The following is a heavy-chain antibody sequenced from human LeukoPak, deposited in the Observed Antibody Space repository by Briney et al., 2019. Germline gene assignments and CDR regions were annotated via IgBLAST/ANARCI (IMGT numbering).Heavy chain of an antibody. D-gene: IGHD6-6*01. V-gene: IGHV4-59*12. J-gene: IGHJ5*02. CDR1: GGSISSYY. CDR2: IYYSGST. Sequence: PSETLSLTCTVSGGSISSYYWSWIRQPPGKGLEWIGSIYYSGSTYYNPSLKSRVTISVDRSKNQFSLKLSSVTAADTAVYYCARAYSSSNWFDPWGQGTLVTVSS. CDR3: ARAYSSSNWFDP.